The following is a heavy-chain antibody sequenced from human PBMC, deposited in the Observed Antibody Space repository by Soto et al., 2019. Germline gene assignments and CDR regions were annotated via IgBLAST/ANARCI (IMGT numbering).Heavy chain of an antibody. D-gene: IGHD3-10*01. CDR1: GVTFSTYW. V-gene: IGHV3-74*01. CDR3: ARGGSFFDY. J-gene: IGHJ4*02. Sequence: GGSLRLSCAASGVTFSTYWMHWVRQAPGKGLVWVSGINIDGSGTVYADSVKGRFTISGDNAKNMLYLQMCILRAEDTAVYYCARGGSFFDYWGQGALVTVSS. CDR2: INIDGSGT.